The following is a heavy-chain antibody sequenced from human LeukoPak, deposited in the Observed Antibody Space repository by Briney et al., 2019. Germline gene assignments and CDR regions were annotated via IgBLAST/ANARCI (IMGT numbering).Heavy chain of an antibody. Sequence: GGSLRLSCVASGFTFSDYAMSWVRQAPGKGLEWVSGISDSGRSSYYTDSVKGRCTISRDNSKNTVSLQINNLRTEDTAVYFCSRHDSFIPFWGQGTLVTVTS. CDR2: ISDSGRSS. D-gene: IGHD1-1*01. V-gene: IGHV3-23*01. J-gene: IGHJ4*02. CDR1: GFTFSDYA. CDR3: SRHDSFIPF.